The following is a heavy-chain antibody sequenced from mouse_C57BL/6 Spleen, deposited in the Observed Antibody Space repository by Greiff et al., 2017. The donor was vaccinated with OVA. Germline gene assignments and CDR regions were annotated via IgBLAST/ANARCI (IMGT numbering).Heavy chain of an antibody. Sequence: LEESGPELVKPGASVKISCKASGYAFSSSWMNWVKQRPGKGLEWIGRIYPGDGDTNYNGKFKGKATLTADKSSSTAYMQLSSLTSEDSAVYVCARTLYGNYAMDYWGQGTSVTVSS. CDR1: GYAFSSSW. CDR2: IYPGDGDT. CDR3: ARTLYGNYAMDY. D-gene: IGHD2-1*01. J-gene: IGHJ4*01. V-gene: IGHV1-82*01.